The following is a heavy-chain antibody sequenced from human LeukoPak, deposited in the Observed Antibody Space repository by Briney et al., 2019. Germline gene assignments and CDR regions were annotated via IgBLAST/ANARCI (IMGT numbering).Heavy chain of an antibody. CDR2: INPNSGGT. Sequence: ASVKVSCEASGYTFTDYYMHWVRQAPGQGLEWMGWINPNSGGTNYAQKFQGRVTMTRDTSISTAYMELSRLRSDDTAVYYCARTPRIAAAGTIAFDYWGQGTLVTVSS. D-gene: IGHD6-13*01. CDR1: GYTFTDYY. CDR3: ARTPRIAAAGTIAFDY. J-gene: IGHJ4*02. V-gene: IGHV1-2*02.